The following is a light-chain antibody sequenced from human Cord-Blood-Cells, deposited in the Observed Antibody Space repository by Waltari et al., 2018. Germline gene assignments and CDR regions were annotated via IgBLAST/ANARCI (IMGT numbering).Light chain of an antibody. Sequence: AIRITQSPSSLSASTVDRVTITCRASQGISSYLASYQQKSGKAPKLLIYAASTLQSGVPSRFSGSGSGTDFTLTISCLQSEDFATYYCQQYYSYPWTFGQGTKVEIK. CDR3: QQYYSYPWT. J-gene: IGKJ1*01. V-gene: IGKV1-8*01. CDR2: AAS. CDR1: QGISSY.